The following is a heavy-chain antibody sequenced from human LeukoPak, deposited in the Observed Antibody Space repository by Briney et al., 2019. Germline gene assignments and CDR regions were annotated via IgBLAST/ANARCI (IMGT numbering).Heavy chain of an antibody. Sequence: GATVKVSCKASGYTFINYGITWVRQAPGQGLEWMGWISAYNSAYNGNTHYAQKLQGRVTMTTDTSTNTGYMELRSLRSDDTAVYYCAGEGDYWHRFDCWGQGTLVTVSS. D-gene: IGHD4-17*01. V-gene: IGHV1-18*01. J-gene: IGHJ4*02. CDR1: GYTFINYG. CDR2: ISAYNSAYNGNT. CDR3: AGEGDYWHRFDC.